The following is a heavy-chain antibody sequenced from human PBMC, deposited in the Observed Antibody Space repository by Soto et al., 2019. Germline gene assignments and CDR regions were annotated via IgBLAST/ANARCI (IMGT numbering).Heavy chain of an antibody. CDR2: ISWNSGSI. CDR1: GFTFDDYA. J-gene: IGHJ6*02. V-gene: IGHV3-9*01. CDR3: AKDSEVTYGSGSYYYYGMDV. D-gene: IGHD3-10*01. Sequence: GGSLRLSCAASGFTFDDYAMHWVRQAPGKGLEWVSGISWNSGSIGYADSVKGRFTISRDNAKNSLYLQMNSLRAEDTALYYCAKDSEVTYGSGSYYYYGMDVWGQGTTVTVSS.